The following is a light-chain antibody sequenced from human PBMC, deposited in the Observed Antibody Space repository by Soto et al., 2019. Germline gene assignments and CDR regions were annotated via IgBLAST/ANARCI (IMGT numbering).Light chain of an antibody. V-gene: IGKV1-39*01. CDR3: QQSYSTPRT. J-gene: IGKJ1*01. Sequence: EIQMTQSPSSLSSSVGDRATITCRASQSISSYLNWYQQKPGKAPKLLIYAASSLESGVPSRFSGSGSGTDFTLTISSLQPEDFATYYCQQSYSTPRTFGQGTKVEIK. CDR2: AAS. CDR1: QSISSY.